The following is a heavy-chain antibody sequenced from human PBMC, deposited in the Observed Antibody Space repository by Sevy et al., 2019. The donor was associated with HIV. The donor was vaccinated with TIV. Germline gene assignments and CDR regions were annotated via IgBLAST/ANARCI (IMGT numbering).Heavy chain of an antibody. D-gene: IGHD3-22*01. V-gene: IGHV3-74*01. CDR2: INSDGSST. CDR3: ARKHSSGLDC. J-gene: IGHJ4*02. Sequence: GGSLRLSCAASGFTFSRYWMHWVRQVPGKGLVWVSRINSDGSSTSYADSVRGRFTISRDNAKNTLYLQMNSLRAEDTAVYYCARKHSSGLDCWGQGTLVTVSS. CDR1: GFTFSRYW.